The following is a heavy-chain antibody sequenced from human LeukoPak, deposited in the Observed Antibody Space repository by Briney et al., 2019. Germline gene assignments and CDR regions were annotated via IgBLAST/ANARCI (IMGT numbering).Heavy chain of an antibody. CDR1: GFTFSSYS. Sequence: GGSLRLSCAASGFTFSSYSMNWVRQAPGKGLEWVSSISSSSSYIYYADSVKGRFTISRDNAKNSLYLQMSGLRAEDTAVYYCARGIAAQGTDYWGQGTLVTVSS. D-gene: IGHD6-6*01. CDR2: ISSSSSYI. J-gene: IGHJ4*02. CDR3: ARGIAAQGTDY. V-gene: IGHV3-21*01.